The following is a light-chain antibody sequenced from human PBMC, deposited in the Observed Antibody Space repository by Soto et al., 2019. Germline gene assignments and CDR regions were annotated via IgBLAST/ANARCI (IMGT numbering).Light chain of an antibody. CDR3: QQYGASPIT. Sequence: EIVFTQSPGTLSLSPGERATLSCSASQTVSSTYLAWYQQRPGQAPRLLIFGASGRATGIPDRFSGSASGTDFTLTITTLEPEDFAVYYCQQYGASPITFGQGTRLEIK. J-gene: IGKJ5*01. CDR2: GAS. CDR1: QTVSSTY. V-gene: IGKV3-20*01.